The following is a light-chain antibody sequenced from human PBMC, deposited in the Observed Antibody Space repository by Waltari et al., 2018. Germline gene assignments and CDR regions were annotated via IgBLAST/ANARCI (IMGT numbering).Light chain of an antibody. Sequence: EIVLTQSPATLSLSPGERATLSCRASQRVSSYLAWYQQKPGQAPRLLLYEASNRATGIPDRFSGSGSGTDFTLTISSLEAEDFAVYYCQQRSNWALTFGGGTKVEIK. J-gene: IGKJ4*01. V-gene: IGKV3-11*01. CDR1: QRVSSY. CDR3: QQRSNWALT. CDR2: EAS.